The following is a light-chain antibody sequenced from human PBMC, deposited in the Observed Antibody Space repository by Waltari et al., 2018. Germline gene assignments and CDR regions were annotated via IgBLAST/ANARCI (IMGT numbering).Light chain of an antibody. CDR1: QGIGNN. J-gene: IGKJ2*03. V-gene: IGKV1-39*01. CDR3: QQGDSYPYS. Sequence: DIQMTQSPSSLSASVGDTVTITCQASQGIGNNLNWYQQKRGKAPKLLIYRTSGLQDGIPSRFRGSGSGTDFSLIISSLQPEDFATYLCQQGDSYPYSFGQGTKVEI. CDR2: RTS.